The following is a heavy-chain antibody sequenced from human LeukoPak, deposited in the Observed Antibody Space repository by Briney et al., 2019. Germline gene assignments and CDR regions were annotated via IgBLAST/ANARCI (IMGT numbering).Heavy chain of an antibody. Sequence: SETLSLTCTVSGGSISSYYWSWIRQPPGKGLEWIGYVYYSGSTNYNPSLKSRVTISVDTSKNQFSLKLSSVTAADTAVYYCARHSGLSTMIVVDWGGPFDYWGQGTLVTVSS. V-gene: IGHV4-59*08. CDR1: GGSISSYY. CDR2: VYYSGST. D-gene: IGHD3-22*01. J-gene: IGHJ4*02. CDR3: ARHSGLSTMIVVDWGGPFDY.